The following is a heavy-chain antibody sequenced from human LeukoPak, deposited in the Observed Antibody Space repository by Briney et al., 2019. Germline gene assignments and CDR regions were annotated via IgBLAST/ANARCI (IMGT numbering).Heavy chain of an antibody. CDR1: GGSTSTFY. J-gene: IGHJ4*02. D-gene: IGHD1-1*01. V-gene: IGHV4-59*01. Sequence: PSETLSLTCTVSGGSTSTFYWSWVRQPPGKGLEWIGYIYYSETTIYNPSLKSRVTISLDTSKNQFSLKLSSVTAADTAVYYCARRGRNGCGWPYFDYWGQGTLVTVSS. CDR3: ARRGRNGCGWPYFDY. CDR2: IYYSETT.